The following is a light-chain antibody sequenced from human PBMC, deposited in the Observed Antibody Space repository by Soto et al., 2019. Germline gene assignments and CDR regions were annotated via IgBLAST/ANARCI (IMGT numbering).Light chain of an antibody. CDR3: QQYNSFWT. Sequence: DIQMTQSPSTLSASVGDRVTITCRASQSISSWLAWYQQKPGKAPKLLIYDASSLESGVPSRFSGSGSGTEITLTMSRRQPDDIGTYYCQQYNSFWTFGQGTKAEIK. CDR2: DAS. CDR1: QSISSW. J-gene: IGKJ1*01. V-gene: IGKV1-5*01.